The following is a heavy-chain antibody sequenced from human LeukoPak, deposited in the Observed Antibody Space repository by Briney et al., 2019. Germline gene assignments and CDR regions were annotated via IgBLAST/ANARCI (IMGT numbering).Heavy chain of an antibody. V-gene: IGHV3-30-3*01. Sequence: PGGSLRLSCAASGFTFSSYAMHWVRQAPGKGLEWVAVISDDGNRKYYADSVQGRFTISRDNPKNTLYLQMNSLRAEDTAVYFCVKDLSGYWTFDYWGQGTLVTVSS. J-gene: IGHJ4*02. CDR3: VKDLSGYWTFDY. CDR1: GFTFSSYA. CDR2: ISDDGNRK. D-gene: IGHD1-1*01.